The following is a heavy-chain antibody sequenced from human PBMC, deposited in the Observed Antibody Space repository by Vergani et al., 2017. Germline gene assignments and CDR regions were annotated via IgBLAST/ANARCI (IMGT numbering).Heavy chain of an antibody. D-gene: IGHD2-2*01. V-gene: IGHV3-30*02. CDR1: GLTLSSYG. CDR2: TRPHEDGA. CDR3: ARDLLRYCSSTSCYFWFDP. J-gene: IGHJ5*02. Sequence: QVQLVESGGGVVQPGGSMRLSCSASGLTLSSYGVHWVRQAPGRGLESVTFTRPHEDGAFYSASVRGRFTVSRDNSKNTPYLQMNSLRAEDTAVYYCARDLLRYCSSTSCYFWFDPWGQGTLVTVSS.